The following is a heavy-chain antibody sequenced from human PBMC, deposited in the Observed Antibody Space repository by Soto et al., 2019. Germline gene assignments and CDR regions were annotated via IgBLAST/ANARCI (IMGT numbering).Heavy chain of an antibody. D-gene: IGHD3-16*01. CDR1: GFTFSSYS. V-gene: IGHV3-48*02. J-gene: IGHJ6*02. Sequence: PGGFLRLSCSASGFTFSSYSMNWVRQAPGKGLEWVSYISSSSSTIYYADSVKGRFTISRDNAKNSLYLQMNSLRDEDTAVYYCARAWGSPYDKYYYGMDVWGQGTTVTV. CDR2: ISSSSSTI. CDR3: ARAWGSPYDKYYYGMDV.